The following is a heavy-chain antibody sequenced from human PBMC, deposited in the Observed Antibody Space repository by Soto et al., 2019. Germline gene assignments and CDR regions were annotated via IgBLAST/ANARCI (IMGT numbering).Heavy chain of an antibody. D-gene: IGHD5-18*01. V-gene: IGHV3-33*01. J-gene: IGHJ6*02. Sequence: QVQLVESGGGVVQPGRSLRLSCAASGFTFSSYGMHWVRQAPGKGLEWVAVIWYDGSNKYYADSVKGRFTISRDNSKNSLYLQMNSLRAEDTAVYYCARDGDTYSYYGMDVWGQGTTVTVSS. CDR3: ARDGDTYSYYGMDV. CDR2: IWYDGSNK. CDR1: GFTFSSYG.